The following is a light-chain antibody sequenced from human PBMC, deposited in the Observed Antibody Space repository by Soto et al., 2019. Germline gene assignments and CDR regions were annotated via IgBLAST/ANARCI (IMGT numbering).Light chain of an antibody. V-gene: IGLV2-14*03. Sequence: QSALTQPASVSGSPGQSITISCTGTSGDVGAYNFVSWYQQHPGKAPKLVIYDVNNRPSGISNRFSGSKSGNTASLTISGLQAEDESHYYCSSRTTSDTRVFGGGTQLTVL. CDR1: SGDVGAYNF. J-gene: IGLJ3*02. CDR2: DVN. CDR3: SSRTTSDTRV.